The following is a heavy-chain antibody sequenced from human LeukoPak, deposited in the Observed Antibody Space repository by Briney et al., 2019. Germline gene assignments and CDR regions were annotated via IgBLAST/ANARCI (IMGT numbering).Heavy chain of an antibody. CDR3: ARDPSGMVAATNYYYGMDV. V-gene: IGHV4-30-2*01. CDR1: GGSISSGGYS. D-gene: IGHD2-15*01. CDR2: IYHSGST. J-gene: IGHJ6*02. Sequence: SQTLSLTCAVSGGSISSGGYSWSWIRQPPGTGLEWIGYIYHSGSTYYNPSLKSRVTISVDRSKNQFSLKLSSVTAADTAVYYCARDPSGMVAATNYYYGMDVWGQGTTVTVSS.